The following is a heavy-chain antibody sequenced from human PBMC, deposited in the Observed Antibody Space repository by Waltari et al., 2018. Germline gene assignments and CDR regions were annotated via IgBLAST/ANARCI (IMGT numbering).Heavy chain of an antibody. Sequence: QLQLQESGPGLVKPSETLSLTCTVSGGSISSSSYYWGWIRQPPGKGLEWIGSIYYSGSTYYNPSLNSRVTISVDTSKNQFSLKLSSVTAADTAVYYCASLASSGYYPLIDYWGQGTLVTVSS. CDR1: GGSISSSSYY. CDR2: IYYSGST. D-gene: IGHD3-22*01. CDR3: ASLASSGYYPLIDY. J-gene: IGHJ4*02. V-gene: IGHV4-39*01.